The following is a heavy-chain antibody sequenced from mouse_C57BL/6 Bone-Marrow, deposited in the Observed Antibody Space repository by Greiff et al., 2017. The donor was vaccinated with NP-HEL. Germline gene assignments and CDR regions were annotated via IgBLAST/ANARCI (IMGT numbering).Heavy chain of an antibody. CDR2: IRNKANGYTT. CDR3: ARYGTTVVATSYWYFDV. V-gene: IGHV7-3*01. Sequence: EVKLVESGGGLVQPGGSLSLSCAASGFTFTDYYMSWVRQPPGKALEWLGFIRNKANGYTTEYSASVKGRFTISRDNSQSILYLQMNALRAEDSATYYCARYGTTVVATSYWYFDVWGTGTTVTVSS. D-gene: IGHD1-1*01. J-gene: IGHJ1*03. CDR1: GFTFTDYY.